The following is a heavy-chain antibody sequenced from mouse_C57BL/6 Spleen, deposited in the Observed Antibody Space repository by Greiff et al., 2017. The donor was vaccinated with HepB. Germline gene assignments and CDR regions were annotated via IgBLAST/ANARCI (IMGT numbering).Heavy chain of an antibody. D-gene: IGHD2-4*01. CDR1: GYSITSGYY. J-gene: IGHJ3*01. CDR2: ISYDGSN. CDR3: ARVYYDYVHY. Sequence: EVKLMESGPGLVKPSQSLSLTCSVTGYSITSGYYWNWIRQFPGNKLEWMGYISYDGSNNYNPSLKNRISITRDTSKNQFFLKLNSVTTEDTATYYCARVYYDYVHYWGQGTLVTVSA. V-gene: IGHV3-6*01.